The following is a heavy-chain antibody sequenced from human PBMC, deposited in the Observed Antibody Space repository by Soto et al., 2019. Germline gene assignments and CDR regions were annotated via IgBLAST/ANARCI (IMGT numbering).Heavy chain of an antibody. D-gene: IGHD3-16*01. CDR2: IRSKANSYST. Sequence: GGSLRLSCAASGFTFSGSAMHWVRLASGKGLEWVGRIRSKANSYSTTYAASVKGRFSISRDDSKNTAYLQMNSLKTADTAVYYCTRRLIPADDAFDLWGQGTLVTVSS. CDR1: GFTFSGSA. CDR3: TRRLIPADDAFDL. V-gene: IGHV3-73*01. J-gene: IGHJ3*01.